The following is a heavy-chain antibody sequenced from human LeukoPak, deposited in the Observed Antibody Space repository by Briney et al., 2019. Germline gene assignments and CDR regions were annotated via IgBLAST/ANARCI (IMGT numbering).Heavy chain of an antibody. CDR1: GGSISSYY. CDR3: ARDDYYFDY. J-gene: IGHJ4*02. CDR2: IYTSGST. Sequence: NPSETLSLTCTVSGGSISSYYWSWIRQPAGKGLGWIGRIYTSGSTNYNPSLKSRVTMSVDTSKNQFSLKLSSVTAADTAVYYCARDDYYFDYWGQGTLVTVSS. V-gene: IGHV4-4*07.